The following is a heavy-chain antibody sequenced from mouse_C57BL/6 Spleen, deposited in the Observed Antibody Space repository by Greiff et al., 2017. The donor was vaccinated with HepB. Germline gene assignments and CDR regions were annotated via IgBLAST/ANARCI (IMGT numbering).Heavy chain of an antibody. CDR3: ARYYYGSSYDY. CDR2: IYPGSGST. Sequence: VQLQQSGAELVKPGASVKMSCKASGYTFTSYWITWVKQRPGQGLEWIGDIYPGSGSTNYNEKFKSKATLTVDTSSSTAYMQLSSLTSEDSAVYYCARYYYGSSYDYWGQGTTLTVSS. CDR1: GYTFTSYW. V-gene: IGHV1-55*01. J-gene: IGHJ2*01. D-gene: IGHD1-1*01.